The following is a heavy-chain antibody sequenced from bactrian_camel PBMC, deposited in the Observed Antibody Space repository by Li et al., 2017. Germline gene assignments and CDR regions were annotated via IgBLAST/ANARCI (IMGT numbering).Heavy chain of an antibody. J-gene: IGHJ6*01. Sequence: HVQLVESGGGSVQAGGSLRLSCAASGYRVSRYSMDWFRQAPGKGREGVAALGSDGTASYADSVKGRFTISKDNAKNTLYLQMNSLKPEDTAMYYCAADRPLLTIAIMTAGFGYGGQGTQVTVS. V-gene: IGHV3S26*01. D-gene: IGHD4*01. CDR2: LGSDGTA. CDR1: GYRVSRYS. CDR3: AADRPLLTIAIMTAGFGY.